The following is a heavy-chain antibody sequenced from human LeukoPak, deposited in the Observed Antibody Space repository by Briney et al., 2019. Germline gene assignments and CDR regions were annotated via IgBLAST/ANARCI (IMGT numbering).Heavy chain of an antibody. J-gene: IGHJ6*02. CDR2: ISSSGSTI. D-gene: IGHD4-17*01. V-gene: IGHV3-48*03. CDR1: GFTFSSYE. Sequence: GGSLRLSCAASGFTFSSYEMNWVRQAPGKGLEWVSYISSSGSTIYYADSVKGRFTISRDNAKNSLYLQMNSLRAEDTAVYYCARVATVTTRAPRDYYYYYGVDVWGQGTTVTVSS. CDR3: ARVATVTTRAPRDYYYYYGVDV.